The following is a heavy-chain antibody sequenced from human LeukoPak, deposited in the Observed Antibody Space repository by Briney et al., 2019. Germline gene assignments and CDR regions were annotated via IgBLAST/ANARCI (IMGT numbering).Heavy chain of an antibody. CDR3: ARDRGGHYFDY. J-gene: IGHJ4*02. CDR1: GFTFSSYS. V-gene: IGHV3-21*01. CDR2: ISHGSTYI. Sequence: GGSLRLSCAASGFTFSSYSMNWVRQAPGKGLEWVSSISHGSTYIYYADSVKGRFTISRDNAKNTLYLQMNSLRAEDTAVYYCARDRGGHYFDYWGQGTLVTVSS. D-gene: IGHD2-15*01.